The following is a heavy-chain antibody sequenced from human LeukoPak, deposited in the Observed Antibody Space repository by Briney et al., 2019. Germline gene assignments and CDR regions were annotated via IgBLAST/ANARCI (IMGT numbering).Heavy chain of an antibody. CDR3: VKDNPVCHS. V-gene: IGHV3-30*02. CDR2: LRFDESDK. J-gene: IGHJ4*02. D-gene: IGHD3-16*01. Sequence: GGSLRLSCAASGFTFRNNGMHWVRQAPGKGLEWVAFLRFDESDKFYGDSVKGRFTISRDISKNTLFLQMNGLRVEDTAVYYCVKDNPVCHSWGQGTLVTVSS. CDR1: GFTFRNNG.